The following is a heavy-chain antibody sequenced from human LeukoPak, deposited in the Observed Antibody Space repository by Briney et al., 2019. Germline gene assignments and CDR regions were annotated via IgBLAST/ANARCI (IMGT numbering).Heavy chain of an antibody. D-gene: IGHD2-2*01. V-gene: IGHV4-4*07. CDR1: GGSISSYY. CDR3: ARDWGGVVLVPPALRGFDP. J-gene: IGHJ5*02. CDR2: IYSSGST. Sequence: SETLSLTCTVSGGSISSYYWSWIRQPAGKGLEWIGRIYSSGSTNYNPSLKSRVTMSVDTSKNQFSLKLSSVTAADTAVYYCARDWGGVVLVPPALRGFDPWGQGTLVTVSS.